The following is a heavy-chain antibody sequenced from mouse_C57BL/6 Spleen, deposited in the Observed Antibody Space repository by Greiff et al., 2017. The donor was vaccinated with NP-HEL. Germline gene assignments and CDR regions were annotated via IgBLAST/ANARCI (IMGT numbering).Heavy chain of an antibody. Sequence: VHLVESGAELVKPGASVKISCKASGYAFSSYWMNWVKQRPGKGLEWIGQIYPGDGDTNYNGKFKGKATLTADKSSSTAYMQLSSLTSEDSAVYFCARGDYGSSYFDYWGQGTTFTVSS. V-gene: IGHV1-80*01. CDR1: GYAFSSYW. CDR2: IYPGDGDT. CDR3: ARGDYGSSYFDY. D-gene: IGHD1-1*01. J-gene: IGHJ2*01.